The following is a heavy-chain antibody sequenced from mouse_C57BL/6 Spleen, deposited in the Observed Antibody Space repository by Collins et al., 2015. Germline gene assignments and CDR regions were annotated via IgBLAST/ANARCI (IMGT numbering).Heavy chain of an antibody. V-gene: IGHV3-2*02. Sequence: DVQLQESGPDLVKPSQSLSLTCTVTGYSITSDYAWNWIRQFPGNKLEWMGYISYSGSTSYNPSLKSRISITRDTSKNQFFLQLNSVTTEDTATYYCARSPIYYGNPWFAYWGQGTLVTVSA. CDR3: ARSPIYYGNPWFAY. CDR2: ISYSGST. CDR1: GYSITSDYA. D-gene: IGHD2-1*01. J-gene: IGHJ3*01.